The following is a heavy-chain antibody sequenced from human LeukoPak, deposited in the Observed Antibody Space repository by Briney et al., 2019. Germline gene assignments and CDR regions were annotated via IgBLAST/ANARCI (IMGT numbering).Heavy chain of an antibody. D-gene: IGHD3-22*01. CDR2: INPSGGST. V-gene: IGHV1-46*03. Sequence: GASVKVSCKASGYTFTSYYMHWVRQAPGQGLEWMGIINPSGGSTSYAQKFQGRVTMTRDTSTSTVYMELSSLRSEDTAVYYRARGGGYYYDSSVLVNWGQGTLVTVSS. J-gene: IGHJ4*02. CDR3: ARGGGYYYDSSVLVN. CDR1: GYTFTSYY.